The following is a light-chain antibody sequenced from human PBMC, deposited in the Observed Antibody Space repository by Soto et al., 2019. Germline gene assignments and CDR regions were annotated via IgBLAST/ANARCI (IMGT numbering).Light chain of an antibody. V-gene: IGKV1-9*01. CDR1: QGISSY. Sequence: DIQLTQSPSFLSASVGDRVTITCRASQGISSYLAWYQQKPGKAPKLLIYAASTLQSGVPSRFSGSGSGTEFTLTISSLQPEDFATYYCQQLNCYTWTFGQGTKVEIK. J-gene: IGKJ1*01. CDR2: AAS. CDR3: QQLNCYTWT.